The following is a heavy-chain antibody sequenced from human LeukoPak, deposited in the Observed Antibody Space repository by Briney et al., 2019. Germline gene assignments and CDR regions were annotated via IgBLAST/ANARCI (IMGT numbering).Heavy chain of an antibody. V-gene: IGHV1-18*01. CDR3: ARRPRIVEFDY. J-gene: IGHJ4*02. CDR1: GYTFTSYG. CDR2: ISAYNGNT. Sequence: ASVKVSCKASGYTFTSYGISWVRQAPGQGLEWMGWISAYNGNTNCAQKLQGRVTMTTDTSMSTAYMELRSLRSDDTAVYYCARRPRIVEFDYWGQGTLVTVSS. D-gene: IGHD1-26*01.